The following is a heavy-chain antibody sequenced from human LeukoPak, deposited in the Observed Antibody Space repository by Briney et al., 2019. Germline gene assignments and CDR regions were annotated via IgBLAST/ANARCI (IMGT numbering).Heavy chain of an antibody. Sequence: PGGSLRLSCAASGFTFDNYRMGWVRQAPGKGLEWVSTVNADGGNTYYADSVKGRFTISRDNSKSTQILQMNSLRVEDTALYYCTKRVKYGGTWDHFADWGQGTLVTVSS. V-gene: IGHV3-23*01. CDR2: VNADGGNT. CDR1: GFTFDNYR. J-gene: IGHJ4*02. D-gene: IGHD1-26*01. CDR3: TKRVKYGGTWDHFAD.